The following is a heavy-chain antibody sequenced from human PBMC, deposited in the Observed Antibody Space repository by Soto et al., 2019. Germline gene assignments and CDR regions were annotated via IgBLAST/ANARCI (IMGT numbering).Heavy chain of an antibody. CDR2: IYYSGST. Sequence: SETLSLTCTVSGGSIISGSYYWGLIRQPPGKGLEWIGSIYYSGSTYYNPSLKSRVTISVDTSKNHFSLKLSSVTAADTAVYYCATQEVGGSYVYTFDPWGQGTLVTVSS. D-gene: IGHD1-26*01. CDR3: ATQEVGGSYVYTFDP. J-gene: IGHJ5*02. V-gene: IGHV4-39*02. CDR1: GGSIISGSYY.